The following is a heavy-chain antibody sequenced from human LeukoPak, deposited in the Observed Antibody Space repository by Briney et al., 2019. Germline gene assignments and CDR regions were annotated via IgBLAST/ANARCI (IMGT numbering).Heavy chain of an antibody. J-gene: IGHJ5*02. Sequence: GGSLRLSCAGSGFTFSSYSMNWVRQAPGKGLEWVSSISSSSSYIYYADSVKGRFTISRDNAKNSLYLQMNSLRVEDTAVYYCVRNPYQVSEWGITTIERGWFDPWGQGTLVTVSS. V-gene: IGHV3-21*01. D-gene: IGHD3-22*01. CDR1: GFTFSSYS. CDR2: ISSSSSYI. CDR3: VRNPYQVSEWGITTIERGWFDP.